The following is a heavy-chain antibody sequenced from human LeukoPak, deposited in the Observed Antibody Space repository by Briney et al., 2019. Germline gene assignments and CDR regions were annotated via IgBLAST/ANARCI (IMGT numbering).Heavy chain of an antibody. Sequence: PETLSLTCTVSGGSISSYYWSWIRQPAGEGLEWIGHIYSTGSTNYNPSLKSRVTLSVDRSKNQFSLRLNSVTAADTAVYYCARDWGTRHAFDFWGQGTVVTVSS. D-gene: IGHD3-16*01. J-gene: IGHJ3*01. CDR1: GGSISSYY. CDR3: ARDWGTRHAFDF. V-gene: IGHV4-4*07. CDR2: IYSTGST.